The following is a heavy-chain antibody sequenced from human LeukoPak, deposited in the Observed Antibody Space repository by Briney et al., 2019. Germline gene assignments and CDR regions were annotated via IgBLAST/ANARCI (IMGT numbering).Heavy chain of an antibody. J-gene: IGHJ6*03. Sequence: PSETLSLTCTVSGDSISSYYWSWIRQPPGKGLEGIGYIYYSGSTNYNPSLKSRVTISVDTSKNQFSLKLSSVTAADTAVYYCASGTTTDYFYMDVWGKGTTVTVSS. V-gene: IGHV4-59*01. CDR3: ASGTTTDYFYMDV. CDR1: GDSISSYY. D-gene: IGHD1-1*01. CDR2: IYYSGST.